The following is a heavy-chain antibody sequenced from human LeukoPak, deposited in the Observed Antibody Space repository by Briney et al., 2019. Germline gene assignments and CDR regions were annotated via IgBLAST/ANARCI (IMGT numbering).Heavy chain of an antibody. CDR3: AKGNTGSFYSASDY. CDR1: GFTFSNYA. V-gene: IGHV3-23*01. J-gene: IGHJ4*02. D-gene: IGHD2-15*01. CDR2: ISDSGGNT. Sequence: GGSLRLSCAASGFTFSNYAVGWVRQAPGKGLEWVSTISDSGGNTYHADSVKGRFTISRDNSKNTVYLQMNSLRAEDTAVCYCAKGNTGSFYSASDYWGQGTLVTVSS.